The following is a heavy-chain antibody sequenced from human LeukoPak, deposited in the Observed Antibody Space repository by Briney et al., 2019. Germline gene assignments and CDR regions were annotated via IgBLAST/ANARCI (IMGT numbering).Heavy chain of an antibody. J-gene: IGHJ5*02. CDR3: ARLTKFLTTYYPTP. CDR1: GGSVSSYY. D-gene: IGHD2/OR15-2a*01. Sequence: ASETLSLTCTVSGGSVSSYYWNWIRQPPGKGLEWIGCIHASGSTNYNPSLKSRVTISLDTSKSQFSLKLISVTASDTAVHYCARLTKFLTTYYPTPWGQGTLVTVSS. V-gene: IGHV4-4*09. CDR2: IHASGST.